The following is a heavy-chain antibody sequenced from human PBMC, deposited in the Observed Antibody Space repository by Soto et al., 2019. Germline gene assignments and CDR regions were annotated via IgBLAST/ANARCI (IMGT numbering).Heavy chain of an antibody. CDR1: GGSISSYY. CDR2: IYYSGST. D-gene: IGHD3-3*01. Sequence: KPSETLSLTCTVSGGSISSYYWSWIRQPPGKGLEWIGYIYYSGSTNYNPSLKSRVTISVDTSKNQFSLKLSSVTAADTAVYYCARVYDFWSGYSNPFHYWGQGTLVTVSS. V-gene: IGHV4-59*01. CDR3: ARVYDFWSGYSNPFHY. J-gene: IGHJ4*02.